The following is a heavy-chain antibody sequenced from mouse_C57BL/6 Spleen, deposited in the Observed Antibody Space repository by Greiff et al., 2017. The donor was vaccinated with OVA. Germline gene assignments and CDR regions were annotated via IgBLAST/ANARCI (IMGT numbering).Heavy chain of an antibody. J-gene: IGHJ4*01. Sequence: AQLQQSGPELVKPGASVKISCKASGYSFTGYYMNWVKQSPEKSLEWIGEINPSTGGTTYNQKFKAKATLTVDKSSSTAYMQLKSLTSEDSAVYYCARGLDPLYAMDYWGQGTSVTVSS. D-gene: IGHD6-1*01. CDR1: GYSFTGYY. CDR3: ARGLDPLYAMDY. CDR2: INPSTGGT. V-gene: IGHV1-42*01.